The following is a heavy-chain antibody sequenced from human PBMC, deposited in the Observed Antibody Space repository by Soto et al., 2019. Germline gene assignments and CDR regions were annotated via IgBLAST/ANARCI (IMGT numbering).Heavy chain of an antibody. J-gene: IGHJ3*02. V-gene: IGHV4-30-4*01. CDR1: GGCMSSGDYY. CDR2: IYYSGST. CDR3: AREQDDYVWGSYRKTQDAFDI. D-gene: IGHD3-16*02. Sequence: ALSLTCTDSGGCMSSGDYYWSWIRQPPGKGLEWIGYIYYSGSTYYNPSLKSRVTISVDTSKNQFSLKLSSVTAADTAVYYCAREQDDYVWGSYRKTQDAFDIWGQGTMVTVSS.